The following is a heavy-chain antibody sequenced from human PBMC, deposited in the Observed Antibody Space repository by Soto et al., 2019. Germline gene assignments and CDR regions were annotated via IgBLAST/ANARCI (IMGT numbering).Heavy chain of an antibody. CDR1: GGSFSGYY. CDR2: IIHSGSN. Sequence: QVQLQQWGAGLLKPSETLSLTCAVSGGSFSGYYWSWIRQPPGKGLEWIGEIIHSGSNNYNPSLKSRVTISVDTSKNQFSLKLNSMTAADTAVYYCARSRAIDYWGQGTLVTVSS. CDR3: ARSRAIDY. J-gene: IGHJ4*02. V-gene: IGHV4-34*12. D-gene: IGHD5-12*01.